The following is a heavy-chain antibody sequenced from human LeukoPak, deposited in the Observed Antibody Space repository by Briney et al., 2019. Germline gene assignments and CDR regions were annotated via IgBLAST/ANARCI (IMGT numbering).Heavy chain of an antibody. D-gene: IGHD3-22*01. V-gene: IGHV1-2*02. CDR3: ARHYYDSSGYYYDSTYNWFDP. CDR1: GYTFTGYY. J-gene: IGHJ5*02. Sequence: ASVKVSCKASGYTFTGYYMHWVRQAPGQGLEWMGWINPNSGGTNYAQKFQGRVTMTRDTSISTAYMELSRLRSDDTAVYYCARHYYDSSGYYYDSTYNWFDPWGQGTLVTVSS. CDR2: INPNSGGT.